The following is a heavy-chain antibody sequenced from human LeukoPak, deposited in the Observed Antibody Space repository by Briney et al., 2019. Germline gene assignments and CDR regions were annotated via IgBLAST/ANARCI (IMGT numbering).Heavy chain of an antibody. D-gene: IGHD3-16*01. CDR2: RYYSGST. CDR3: ARVRGDFETD. J-gene: IGHJ1*01. CDR1: GGSISSYY. Sequence: PSETLSLTCSVSGGSISSYYWTWIREPPRKGLEWIEYRYYSGSTTYNPSLKSRVTISVDTSKSQFSLKLISVRAADTAIYYCARVRGDFETDWGQGTLVTVSS. V-gene: IGHV4-59*01.